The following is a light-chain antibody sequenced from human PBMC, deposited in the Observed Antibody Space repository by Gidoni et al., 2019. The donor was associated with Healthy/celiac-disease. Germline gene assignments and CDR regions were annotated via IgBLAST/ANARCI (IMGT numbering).Light chain of an antibody. Sequence: IVMTQSPATLSVSPGERATLSCRASQSVSSNLAWYQQKPGQAPSLLIYGASTRATGSPARFSGSGSGTEFTLTISSLQSEDFAVYYCQQYNNWSPYTFGQGTKLEIK. CDR3: QQYNNWSPYT. J-gene: IGKJ2*01. V-gene: IGKV3-15*01. CDR2: GAS. CDR1: QSVSSN.